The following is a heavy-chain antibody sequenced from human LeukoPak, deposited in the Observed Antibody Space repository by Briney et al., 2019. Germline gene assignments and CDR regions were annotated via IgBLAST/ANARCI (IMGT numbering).Heavy chain of an antibody. D-gene: IGHD2-15*01. CDR3: AKDRGVALYYFDY. CDR1: GFTFSSYG. V-gene: IGHV3-30*18. Sequence: GGSLRLSCAASGFTFSSYGMHWVRQAPGKGLEWVAVISYDGSNKYYADSVKGRFTISRDNSKNTLYLQMNSLRAEDTAVYYCAKDRGVALYYFDYWGQGTLVTVSS. J-gene: IGHJ4*02. CDR2: ISYDGSNK.